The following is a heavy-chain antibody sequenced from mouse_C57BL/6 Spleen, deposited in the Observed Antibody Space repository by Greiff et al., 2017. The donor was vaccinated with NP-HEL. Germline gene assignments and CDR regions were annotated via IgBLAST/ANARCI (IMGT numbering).Heavy chain of an antibody. CDR1: GYSFTGYY. J-gene: IGHJ4*01. CDR2: INPSTGGT. D-gene: IGHD1-1*01. CDR3: ARGYGSSPYAMDY. V-gene: IGHV1-42*01. Sequence: EVQLQQSGPELVKPGASVKISCKASGYSFTGYYMNWVKQSPEKSLEWIGEINPSTGGTTYNQKFKAKATLTVDKSSSTAYMQLKSLTSEDSAVYYCARGYGSSPYAMDYWGQGTSVTVSS.